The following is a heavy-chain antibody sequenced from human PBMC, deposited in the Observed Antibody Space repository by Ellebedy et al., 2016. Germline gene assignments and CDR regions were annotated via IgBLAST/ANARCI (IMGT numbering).Heavy chain of an antibody. Sequence: GGSLRLXXAASGFTFSSYWMSWVRQAPGKGLEWVANIKQDGSEKYYVDSVKGRFTISRDNAKNSLYLQMNSLRAEDTAVYYCARDRVDLDAFDIWGQGTMVTVSS. J-gene: IGHJ3*02. CDR1: GFTFSSYW. CDR3: ARDRVDLDAFDI. V-gene: IGHV3-7*01. CDR2: IKQDGSEK. D-gene: IGHD2-15*01.